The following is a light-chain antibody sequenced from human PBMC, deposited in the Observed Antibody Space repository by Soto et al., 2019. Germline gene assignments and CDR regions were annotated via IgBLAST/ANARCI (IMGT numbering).Light chain of an antibody. Sequence: EIVLTQSPATLSLSPGERATLSCRASQSVSSYLAWYQQKPGQAPRLLIYDASNRATGIPARFSGSGSGTDFPLTISSLEPEDFAVYYCQQRSNWPPLFGPGTKGDIK. V-gene: IGKV3-11*01. CDR1: QSVSSY. CDR3: QQRSNWPPL. CDR2: DAS. J-gene: IGKJ3*01.